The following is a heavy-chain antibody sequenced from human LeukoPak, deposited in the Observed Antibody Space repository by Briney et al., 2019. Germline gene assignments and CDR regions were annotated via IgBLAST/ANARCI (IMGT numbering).Heavy chain of an antibody. CDR1: GGSISSGGYY. CDR3: TRANYFDY. J-gene: IGHJ4*02. Sequence: SQTLSLTCTVSGGSISSGGYYWSWFRQPPGKGLEWIGSIYYRGSANYSPSLKSRVTISVDTSKNQFSLKLRSVTAADTAVYYCTRANYFDYWGQGILVIVSS. CDR2: IYYRGSA. V-gene: IGHV4-61*08.